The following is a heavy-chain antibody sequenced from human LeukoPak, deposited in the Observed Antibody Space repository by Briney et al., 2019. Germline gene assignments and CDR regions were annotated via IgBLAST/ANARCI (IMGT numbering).Heavy chain of an antibody. J-gene: IGHJ4*02. CDR1: GGSISSGSYY. CDR3: ARERATVTPNYFDY. CDR2: IYTSGST. D-gene: IGHD4-17*01. Sequence: SSQTLSLTCTVSGGSISSGSYYWSWIRQPAGKGLEWIGRIYTSGSTNYNPSLKSRVTISVDTSKNQFSLKLSSVTAADTAVYYCARERATVTPNYFDYWGQGTLVTVSS. V-gene: IGHV4-61*02.